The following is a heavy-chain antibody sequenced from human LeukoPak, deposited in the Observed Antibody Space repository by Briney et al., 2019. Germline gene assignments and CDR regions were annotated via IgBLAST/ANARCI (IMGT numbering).Heavy chain of an antibody. CDR3: ARDNSVEDTAWWFDP. Sequence: ASVKVSCKASGYTFTSYYMHWVRQAPGQGLEWMGIINPSGGSTSYAQKFQGRVTMTRDMSTSTDYMELSSLRSEDTAVFYCARDNSVEDTAWWFDPWGQGTLVTVSS. CDR2: INPSGGST. CDR1: GYTFTSYY. D-gene: IGHD4-23*01. J-gene: IGHJ5*02. V-gene: IGHV1-46*01.